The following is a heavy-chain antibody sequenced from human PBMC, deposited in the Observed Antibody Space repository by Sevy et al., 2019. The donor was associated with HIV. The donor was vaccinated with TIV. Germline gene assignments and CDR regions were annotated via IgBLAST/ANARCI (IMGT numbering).Heavy chain of an antibody. CDR3: ARDRVVVVGAHYYYYGMDV. CDR2: ISSSSSYI. J-gene: IGHJ6*02. CDR1: GFTFSSYS. V-gene: IGHV3-21*01. D-gene: IGHD2-15*01. Sequence: GGSLRLSCAASGFTFSSYSMNWVRQAPGKGLEWVSSISSSSSYIYYADSVKGRFTISRDNAKNSLYLQMNSLRAEDTAVYYCARDRVVVVGAHYYYYGMDVWGQGTTVTVSS.